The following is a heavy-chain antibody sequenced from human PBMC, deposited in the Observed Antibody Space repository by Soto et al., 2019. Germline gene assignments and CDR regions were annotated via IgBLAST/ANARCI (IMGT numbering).Heavy chain of an antibody. J-gene: IGHJ3*02. CDR1: GGTFSSYA. CDR3: ARGGGPHSAFDI. V-gene: IGHV1-69*13. CDR2: IIPIFGTA. D-gene: IGHD3-10*01. Sequence: ASVKVSCKASGGTFSSYAISWVRQAPGQGLEWMGGIIPIFGTANYAQKFQGRVTITADESTSTAYMELSSLRSEDTAVYYCARGGGPHSAFDIWGQGTMVTVSS.